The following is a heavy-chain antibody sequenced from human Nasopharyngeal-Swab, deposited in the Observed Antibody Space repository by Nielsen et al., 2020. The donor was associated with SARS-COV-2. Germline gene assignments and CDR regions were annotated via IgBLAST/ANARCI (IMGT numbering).Heavy chain of an antibody. J-gene: IGHJ6*03. CDR2: ISYDGSNK. CDR3: ARVGDDDYGDFPLPYYYYYMDV. CDR1: GFTFSSYA. D-gene: IGHD4-17*01. V-gene: IGHV3-30-3*01. Sequence: GGSLRLSRAASGFTFSSYAMHWVRQARGKGLEWVAVISYDGSNKYYADSVKGRFTISRDNSKNTLYLQMNSLRAEDTAVYYCARVGDDDYGDFPLPYYYYYMDVWGKGTTVTVSS.